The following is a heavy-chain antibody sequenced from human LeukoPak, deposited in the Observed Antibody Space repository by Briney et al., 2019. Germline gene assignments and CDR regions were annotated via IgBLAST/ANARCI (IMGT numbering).Heavy chain of an antibody. V-gene: IGHV3-48*04. D-gene: IGHD3-22*01. Sequence: GGSLRLSCAASGFSFSSYSMNWVRQAPGKGLEWVSYITSSSSTIYYADSVKGRFTISRDNAKNSLYLQMNSLRAEDTAVYYCARGRITMIVKGDAFDIWGQGTMVTVSS. CDR3: ARGRITMIVKGDAFDI. CDR2: ITSSSSTI. J-gene: IGHJ3*02. CDR1: GFSFSSYS.